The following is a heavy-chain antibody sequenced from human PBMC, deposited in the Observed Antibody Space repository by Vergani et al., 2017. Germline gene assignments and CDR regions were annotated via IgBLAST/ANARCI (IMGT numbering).Heavy chain of an antibody. CDR3: AVAGLMTTVPQGFQH. V-gene: IGHV3-23*04. Sequence: VQLVQSGGGLVQSGGSLRLSCAASGFTFSNYAMSWVRQAPGKGLEWVSAISGSGGSTYYADSVKGRFTISRDNFKNTLYLEMNSLRAEDTAVYYCAVAGLMTTVPQGFQHWGQGTLVTVSS. CDR2: ISGSGGST. J-gene: IGHJ1*01. CDR1: GFTFSNYA. D-gene: IGHD4-17*01.